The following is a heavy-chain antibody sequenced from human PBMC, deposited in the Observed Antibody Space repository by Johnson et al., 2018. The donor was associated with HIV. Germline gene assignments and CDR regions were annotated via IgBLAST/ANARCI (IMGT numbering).Heavy chain of an antibody. D-gene: IGHD3-22*01. CDR1: RFTFSDYY. CDR3: ARYRGYWDAFDI. Sequence: VQLVESGGGLIQPGGSLRLSCAASRFTFSDYYMSWIRQTPGKGLEWVSYISSSGGTIYYADSVKGRFSISRDNAKNSLYLQMNSLRAEDTAVYYCARYRGYWDAFDIWGQGTMVTVSS. J-gene: IGHJ3*02. CDR2: ISSSGGTI. V-gene: IGHV3-11*04.